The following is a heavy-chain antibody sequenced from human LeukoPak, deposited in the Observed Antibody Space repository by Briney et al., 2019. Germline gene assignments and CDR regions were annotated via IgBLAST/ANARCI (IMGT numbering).Heavy chain of an antibody. D-gene: IGHD4-17*01. Sequence: AGGSLRLSCAASGFTVITNDMTWVRQAPGKGLEWVSAISGSGGSTYYADSVKGRFTISRDNSKNTLYLQMNSLGAEDTAVYYCAKAGNYGDYYFDYWGQGTLVTVSS. J-gene: IGHJ4*02. CDR3: AKAGNYGDYYFDY. V-gene: IGHV3-23*01. CDR2: ISGSGGST. CDR1: GFTVITND.